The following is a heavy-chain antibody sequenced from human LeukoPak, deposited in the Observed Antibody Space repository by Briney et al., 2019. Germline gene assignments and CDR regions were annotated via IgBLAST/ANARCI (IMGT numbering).Heavy chain of an antibody. Sequence: GGSLRLSCAASGFTFSSYAMHWVRQAPGKGLEWVAVISYDGSNKYYADSVKGRFTISRDNSKNTLYLQMNSLRAEDTAVYYCVGVRFLEWLGDAFDIWGQGTVVTVSS. CDR3: VGVRFLEWLGDAFDI. D-gene: IGHD3-3*01. V-gene: IGHV3-30-3*01. CDR1: GFTFSSYA. CDR2: ISYDGSNK. J-gene: IGHJ3*02.